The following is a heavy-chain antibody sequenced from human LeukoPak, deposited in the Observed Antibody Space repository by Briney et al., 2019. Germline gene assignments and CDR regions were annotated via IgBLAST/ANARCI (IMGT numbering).Heavy chain of an antibody. D-gene: IGHD6-19*01. CDR3: AREGSSGGFFDY. CDR2: ISWNGGST. CDR1: GFTFDDYT. Sequence: GGSLRLSCAASGFTFDDYTFHWVRQAPGKGLEWVSLISWNGGSTFYGDSVRGRFTISGDNSKNSLYLQMNSMRTEDTALYFCAREGSSGGFFDYWGQGTLVTVSS. J-gene: IGHJ4*02. V-gene: IGHV3-43*01.